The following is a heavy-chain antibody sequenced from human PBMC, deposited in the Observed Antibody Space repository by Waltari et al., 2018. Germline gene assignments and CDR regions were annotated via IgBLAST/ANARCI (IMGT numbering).Heavy chain of an antibody. D-gene: IGHD3-3*01. CDR1: GFPFSSYA. V-gene: IGHV3-23*03. CDR3: AKEGITIFGVVITPLMD. J-gene: IGHJ4*02. CDR2: IYSGGSP. Sequence: EVQLLESGGGLVQPGGSLRLSCAASGFPFSSYAMRWVRQAPGKGLEWVSVIYSGGSPYYADSVKGRFTISRDNSKNTLYLQMNSLRAEDTAVYYCAKEGITIFGVVITPLMDWGQGTLVTVSS.